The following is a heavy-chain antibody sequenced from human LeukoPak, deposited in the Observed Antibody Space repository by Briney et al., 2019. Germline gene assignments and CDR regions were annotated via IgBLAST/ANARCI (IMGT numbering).Heavy chain of an antibody. D-gene: IGHD6-19*01. V-gene: IGHV3-15*01. Sequence: PGGSLRLSCAASGFTFDDYGMSWVRQAPGKGLEWVGRIKSKTDGGTTDYAAPVKGRFTISRDDSKNTLYLQMNSLKTEDTAVYYCSTADSSGWWRGYWGQGTLVTVSS. CDR2: IKSKTDGGTT. CDR1: GFTFDDYG. CDR3: STADSSGWWRGY. J-gene: IGHJ4*02.